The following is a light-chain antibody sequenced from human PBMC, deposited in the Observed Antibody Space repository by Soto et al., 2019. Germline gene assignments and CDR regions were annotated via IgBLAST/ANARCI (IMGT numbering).Light chain of an antibody. J-gene: IGLJ2*01. V-gene: IGLV2-14*01. Sequence: QSALTQPASVSGSPGQSITISCTGTSSDVGGYNYVSWYQQHPGKAPKLMIYDVINRPSGVSNRFSGSKSGNTASLTISGLQAEDEADYYCSSYTSSSTPYVLFGGGTKVTVL. CDR1: SSDVGGYNY. CDR2: DVI. CDR3: SSYTSSSTPYVL.